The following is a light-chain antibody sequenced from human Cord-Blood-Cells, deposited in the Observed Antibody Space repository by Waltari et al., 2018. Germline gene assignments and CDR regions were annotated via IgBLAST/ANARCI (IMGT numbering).Light chain of an antibody. Sequence: DIQMTQSPSTLSASVGARVTITCRASQSISSWLAWYQQKPGQAPKLLIYDASSLESGVPSRFSGSGSGTEFTLTISSLQPDDFATYYCQQYNSYLYTFGQGTKLEIK. V-gene: IGKV1-5*01. J-gene: IGKJ2*01. CDR3: QQYNSYLYT. CDR2: DAS. CDR1: QSISSW.